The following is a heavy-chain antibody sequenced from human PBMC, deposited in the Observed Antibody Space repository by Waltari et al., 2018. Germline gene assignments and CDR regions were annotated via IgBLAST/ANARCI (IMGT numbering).Heavy chain of an antibody. CDR3: VRCLANSLYNWLDP. D-gene: IGHD3-16*01. CDR2: VNNDGSSI. J-gene: IGHJ5*02. CDR1: GSSFSTYW. V-gene: IGHV3-74*01. Sequence: EVQLVESGGGLVQPGGSLRLSCAASGSSFSTYWMHWVRQAPGKGLEWVSRVNNDGSSISYADSVKGLFTISRDNAKNTLYLQMNSLRVEDTAVYYCVRCLANSLYNWLDPWGQGTLVTVSS.